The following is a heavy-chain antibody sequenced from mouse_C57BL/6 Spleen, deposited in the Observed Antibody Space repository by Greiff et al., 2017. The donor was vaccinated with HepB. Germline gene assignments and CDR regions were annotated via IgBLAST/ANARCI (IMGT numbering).Heavy chain of an antibody. CDR3: AKTPYGSSPRESAMDY. D-gene: IGHD1-1*01. CDR2: IWRGGST. Sequence: VKLVESGPGLVQPSQSLSITCTVSGFSLTSYGVHWVRQSPGKGLEWLGVIWRGGSTDYNAAFMSRLSITKDNSKSQVFFKMNSLQADDTAIYYCAKTPYGSSPRESAMDYWGQGTSVTVSS. V-gene: IGHV2-5*01. J-gene: IGHJ4*01. CDR1: GFSLTSYG.